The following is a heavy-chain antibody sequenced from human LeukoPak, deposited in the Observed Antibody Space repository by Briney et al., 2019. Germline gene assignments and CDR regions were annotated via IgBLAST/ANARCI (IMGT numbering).Heavy chain of an antibody. CDR2: ISSSSSYI. Sequence: GGSLRLSCAASGFTFSSYSMNWVRQAPGKGLEWVSSISSSSSYIYYADSVKGRFTISRDNAKNSLYLQMNSLRAEDTAVYYCVSCSGGSCYSGGIDYWGQGTLVTVS. D-gene: IGHD2-15*01. V-gene: IGHV3-21*01. CDR3: VSCSGGSCYSGGIDY. CDR1: GFTFSSYS. J-gene: IGHJ4*02.